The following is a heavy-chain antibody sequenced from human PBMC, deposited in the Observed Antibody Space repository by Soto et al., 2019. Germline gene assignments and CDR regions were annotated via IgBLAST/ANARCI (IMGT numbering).Heavy chain of an antibody. CDR2: ISGSGGST. J-gene: IGHJ4*02. CDR1: GVTFSSYA. D-gene: IGHD3-10*01. Sequence: EVQLLESGGGLVQPGGSLRLSCAASGVTFSSYAMSWVRQAPGKGLEWVSAISGSGGSTYYADSVKGRFTISRDNSKNTLYLQMNSLRAEDTAVYYCAKDGPLLWFGELSALDYWGQGTLVTVSS. V-gene: IGHV3-23*01. CDR3: AKDGPLLWFGELSALDY.